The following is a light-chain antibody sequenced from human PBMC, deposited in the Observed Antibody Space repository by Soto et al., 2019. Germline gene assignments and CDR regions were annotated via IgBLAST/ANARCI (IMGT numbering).Light chain of an antibody. Sequence: DIQMTQSPSTLSASVGDRVAITCLASQTISSWLAWYQQKPGKAPKLLIYKASTLKSEVPSRFSGSGSGTDFTLTITSLQPEDFATYYCQQSYGTPITFGQGTRLEIK. J-gene: IGKJ5*01. CDR1: QTISSW. CDR2: KAS. CDR3: QQSYGTPIT. V-gene: IGKV1-5*03.